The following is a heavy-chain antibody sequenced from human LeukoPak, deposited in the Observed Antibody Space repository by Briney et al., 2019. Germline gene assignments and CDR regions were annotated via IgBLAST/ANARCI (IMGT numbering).Heavy chain of an antibody. CDR1: GFTFSNYW. V-gene: IGHV3-74*01. CDR2: ISSDGSST. J-gene: IGHJ4*02. Sequence: GGSLRLSCAASGFTFSNYWMHWVRQAPGKGLVWVSRISSDGSSTSYADSVKGRVTISRDNAKNTLYLQMNSLRAEDTAVYYCARTAYSDYSLGFWGQGTLVTVSS. D-gene: IGHD5-12*01. CDR3: ARTAYSDYSLGF.